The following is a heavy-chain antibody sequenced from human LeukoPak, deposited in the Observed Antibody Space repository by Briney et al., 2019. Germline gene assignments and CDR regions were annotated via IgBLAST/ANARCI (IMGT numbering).Heavy chain of an antibody. CDR2: IYYSGST. D-gene: IGHD6-19*01. V-gene: IGHV4-59*08. CDR3: ARRKKGMGYSSGWYDY. J-gene: IGHJ4*02. Sequence: SETLSLTCTVSGGSISSYYWSWIRQPPGKGLEWIGYIYYSGSTNYNPSLKSRVTISVDTSKNQFSLKLSSVTAADTAVYYCARRKKGMGYSSGWYDYWGQGTLVTVSS. CDR1: GGSISSYY.